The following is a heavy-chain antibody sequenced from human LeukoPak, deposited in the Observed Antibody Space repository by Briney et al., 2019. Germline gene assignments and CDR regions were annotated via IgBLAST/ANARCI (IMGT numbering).Heavy chain of an antibody. CDR2: ISSSSSYI. V-gene: IGHV3-21*01. D-gene: IGHD3-10*01. CDR1: GFTFSSYG. J-gene: IGHJ4*02. CDR3: ARGSITMVRGVMPIDY. Sequence: GGSLRLSCAASGFTFSSYGMNWVRQAPGKGLEWVSSISSSSSYIYYADSVKGRFTISRDNAKNSLYLQMNSLRAEDTAVYYCARGSITMVRGVMPIDYWGQGTLVTVSS.